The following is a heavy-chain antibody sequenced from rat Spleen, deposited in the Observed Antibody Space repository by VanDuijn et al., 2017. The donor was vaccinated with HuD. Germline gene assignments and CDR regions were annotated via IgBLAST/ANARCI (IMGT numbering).Heavy chain of an antibody. CDR2: INYDGTST. Sequence: EVQLVESGGGLVQPGRSLKLSCAASGFTFNDFDMAWVRQAPTKGLEWVATINYDGTSTFYRDSVRARFTISRDNAKNTLYLQVDSLKSEDTATYYCARHGRGKTTYYYVMDAWGQGASVTVSS. J-gene: IGHJ4*01. D-gene: IGHD4-5*01. CDR1: GFTFNDFD. V-gene: IGHV5S10*01. CDR3: ARHGRGKTTYYYVMDA.